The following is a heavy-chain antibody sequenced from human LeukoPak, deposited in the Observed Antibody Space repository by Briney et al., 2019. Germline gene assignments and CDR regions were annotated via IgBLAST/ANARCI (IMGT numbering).Heavy chain of an antibody. CDR1: GPTFAGSA. J-gene: IGHJ4*02. CDR3: TGEGTGASDY. D-gene: IGHD3/OR15-3a*01. CDR2: IRSKANSYAT. Sequence: RRSLKPSCLALGPTFAGSATPWVRPASRKGMGWVGCIRSKANSYATEYAASVKGRFTISRDDSKNTAYLQMNSLKTEDTAGYYCTGEGTGASDYWGQGALVTVSS. V-gene: IGHV3-73*01.